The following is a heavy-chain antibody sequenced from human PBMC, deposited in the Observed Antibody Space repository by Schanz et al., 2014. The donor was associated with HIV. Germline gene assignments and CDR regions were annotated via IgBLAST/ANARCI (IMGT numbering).Heavy chain of an antibody. Sequence: QVQLVESGGGVVQPGRSLRLSCAASGFTFSSYAMHWVRQAPGKGLEWVAVIWYDGSNKYYADSVKGRFTISRDNSKKTLYLQMNSLRAEDTAVYFCAKALGGSPEDYWGQGTLVTVSS. J-gene: IGHJ4*02. CDR2: IWYDGSNK. D-gene: IGHD1-26*01. CDR3: AKALGGSPEDY. CDR1: GFTFSSYA. V-gene: IGHV3-33*06.